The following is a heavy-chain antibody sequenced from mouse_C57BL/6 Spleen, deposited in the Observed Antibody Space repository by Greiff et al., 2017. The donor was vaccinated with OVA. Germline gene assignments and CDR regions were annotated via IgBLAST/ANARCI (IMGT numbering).Heavy chain of an antibody. D-gene: IGHD1-1*01. J-gene: IGHJ4*01. Sequence: QVQLQQSGAELMKPGASVKLSCKATGYTFTGYWIEWVKQRPGHGLEWIGEILPGSGSTNYNEKFKGKATFTADTSSNTAYMQLSSLTTEDSAIDYCASLYDDGSSDAGYYSMDYWGQGTSVTVSS. V-gene: IGHV1-9*01. CDR3: ASLYDDGSSDAGYYSMDY. CDR1: GYTFTGYW. CDR2: ILPGSGST.